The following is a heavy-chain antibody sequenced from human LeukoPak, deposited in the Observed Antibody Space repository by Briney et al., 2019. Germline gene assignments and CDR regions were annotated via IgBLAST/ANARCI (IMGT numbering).Heavy chain of an antibody. CDR2: IIPIFGTA. V-gene: IGHV1-69*13. D-gene: IGHD6-19*01. Sequence: SVKVSCKASGGTFSSYAVSWVRQAPGQGLEWMGGIIPIFGTANYAQKFQGRVTITADESTSTAYMELSSLRSEDTAVYYCARAGGAVAPDAFDIWGQGTMVTVSS. J-gene: IGHJ3*02. CDR1: GGTFSSYA. CDR3: ARAGGAVAPDAFDI.